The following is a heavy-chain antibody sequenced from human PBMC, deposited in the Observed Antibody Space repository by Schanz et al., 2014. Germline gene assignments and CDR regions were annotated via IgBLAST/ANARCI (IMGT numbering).Heavy chain of an antibody. V-gene: IGHV4-34*01. CDR2: INHSANT. CDR3: AREEGSTWYTQHFAF. CDR1: GGSFSGYY. J-gene: IGHJ4*02. Sequence: QVQLQQWGAGLLKPSETLSLTCAVDGGSFSGYYWSWIRQSPDKGLEWIGEINHSANTTYNPSLKSRVTISVDSSKNQFSLQLRSVSAADTAVYYCAREEGSTWYTQHFAFWGLGTLVTVSS. D-gene: IGHD6-13*01.